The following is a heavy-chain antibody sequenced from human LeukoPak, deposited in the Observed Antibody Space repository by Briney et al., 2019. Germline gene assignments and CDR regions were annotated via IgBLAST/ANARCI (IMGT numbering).Heavy chain of an antibody. D-gene: IGHD2-15*01. CDR1: GFTFKLYW. Sequence: GGSLRLSCAASGFTFKLYWMHWVRHVPGKRPVWVSRINDDGSDTIYAESVRGRFTISRDDAKNTVYLQMNNLRAEDTAVYYCVRGGPSTWSWGQGTLVTVSS. CDR3: VRGGPSTWS. V-gene: IGHV3-74*01. J-gene: IGHJ5*02. CDR2: INDDGSDT.